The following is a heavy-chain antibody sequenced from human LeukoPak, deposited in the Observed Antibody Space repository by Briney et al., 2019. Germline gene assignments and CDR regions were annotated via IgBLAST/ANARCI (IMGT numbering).Heavy chain of an antibody. J-gene: IGHJ4*02. CDR3: ARDPSNTSGRYVYFDY. V-gene: IGHV1-18*01. CDR1: GYTFKNYA. Sequence: ASVKVSCRASGYTFKNYAISWVRQAPGQGLEWMAWISTYNGDTHYAQKFQGRVTMTTDTSTSTACMELRSLRSDDTAVYYCARDPSNTSGRYVYFDYWGQGTLVTVSS. D-gene: IGHD6-19*01. CDR2: ISTYNGDT.